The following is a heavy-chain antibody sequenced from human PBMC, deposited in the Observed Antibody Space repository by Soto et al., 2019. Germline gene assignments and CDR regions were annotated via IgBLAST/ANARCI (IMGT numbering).Heavy chain of an antibody. V-gene: IGHV4-59*01. CDR1: GGSISSYF. CDR2: VYYTGTT. CDR3: ARDLAAVPGAFDY. Sequence: QVQLQESGPGLLKPSETLSLTCTVSGGSISSYFYIWVRQPPGKGLEWIGSVYYTGTTDYNPSLKSRVTISVDTSKTQFSLNLRSVTAADTAVYYCARDLAAVPGAFDYWGRGTLVTGSS. D-gene: IGHD6-13*01. J-gene: IGHJ4*02.